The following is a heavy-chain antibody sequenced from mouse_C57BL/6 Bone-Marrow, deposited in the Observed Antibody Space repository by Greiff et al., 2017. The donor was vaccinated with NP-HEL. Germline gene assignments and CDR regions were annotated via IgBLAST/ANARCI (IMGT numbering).Heavy chain of an antibody. CDR2: IDPSDSYT. CDR1: GYTFTSYW. D-gene: IGHD1-1*01. Sequence: QVQLQQSGAELVMPGASVKLSCKASGYTFTSYWMHWVKQRPGQGLEWIGEIDPSDSYTNYNQKFKGKSTLTVDKSSSTAYMQLSSLTSEDSAVYYCAREVTTVVAFDYWGQGTTLTVSS. V-gene: IGHV1-69*01. J-gene: IGHJ2*01. CDR3: AREVTTVVAFDY.